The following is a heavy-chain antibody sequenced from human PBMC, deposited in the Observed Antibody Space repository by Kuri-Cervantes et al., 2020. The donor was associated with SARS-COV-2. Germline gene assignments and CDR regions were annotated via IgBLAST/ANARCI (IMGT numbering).Heavy chain of an antibody. J-gene: IGHJ4*02. Sequence: ETLSLTCAASGFTFSSYWMSWVRQAPGKGLEWVGRIKSKTDGGTTDYAAPVKGRFTISRDDSKNTLYLQMNSLKTEDTAVYYCTTDRATVTTWWGQGTLVTVSS. CDR1: GFTFSSYW. D-gene: IGHD4-17*01. V-gene: IGHV3-15*01. CDR2: IKSKTDGGTT. CDR3: TTDRATVTTW.